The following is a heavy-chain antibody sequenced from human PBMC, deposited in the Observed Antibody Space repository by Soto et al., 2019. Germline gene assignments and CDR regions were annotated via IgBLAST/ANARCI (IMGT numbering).Heavy chain of an antibody. V-gene: IGHV4-30-4*01. Sequence: SETLSLTCTVSGGSISSGYYYWSWIRQAPGKGLEWIGYIYYSGSTYYNPSLKSRVTISVDTSKNQFSLKLSSVTAAATAVYYGARDREGITIFGLAASSMDVWGQGTTVTVSS. CDR1: GGSISSGYYY. J-gene: IGHJ6*02. CDR3: ARDREGITIFGLAASSMDV. D-gene: IGHD3-3*01. CDR2: IYYSGST.